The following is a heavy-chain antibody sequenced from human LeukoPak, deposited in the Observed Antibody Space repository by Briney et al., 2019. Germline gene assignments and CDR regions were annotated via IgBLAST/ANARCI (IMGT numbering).Heavy chain of an antibody. V-gene: IGHV1-69*13. CDR3: ARDPVDCTNGVCYNYFDY. CDR1: GYTFTSYG. J-gene: IGHJ4*02. CDR2: IIPIFGTA. Sequence: ASVKVSCKASGYTFTSYGISWVRQAPGQGLEWMGGIIPIFGTANYAQKFQGRVTITADESTSTAYMELSSLRSEDTAVYYCARDPVDCTNGVCYNYFDYWGQGTLVTVSS. D-gene: IGHD2-8*01.